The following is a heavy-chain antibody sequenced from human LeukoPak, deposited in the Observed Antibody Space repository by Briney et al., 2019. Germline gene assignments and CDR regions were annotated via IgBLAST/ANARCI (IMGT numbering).Heavy chain of an antibody. CDR2: FDPEDGET. CDR1: GYTLTELS. CDR3: ARVGDFWKGGWYYYYMDV. D-gene: IGHD3-3*01. Sequence: GASVKVSCKVSGYTLTELSMHWVRQAPGKGLEWMGGFDPEDGETIYAQKFQGRVTITTDESTSTAYMELSSLRSEDTAVYYCARVGDFWKGGWYYYYMDVWGKGTTVTVSS. J-gene: IGHJ6*03. V-gene: IGHV1-24*01.